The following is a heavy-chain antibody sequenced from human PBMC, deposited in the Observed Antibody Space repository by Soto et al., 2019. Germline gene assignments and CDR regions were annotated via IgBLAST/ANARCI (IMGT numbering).Heavy chain of an antibody. Sequence: PGGSLRLSCAASGFTSSSYGMHWVRQAPGKGLEWVAVIWYDGSNKYYADSVKGRFTISRDNSKNTLYLQMNSLRAEDTAVYYCAREKIVVVPAAALSYYYGMDVWGQGTTVTVSS. CDR1: GFTSSSYG. V-gene: IGHV3-33*01. CDR2: IWYDGSNK. J-gene: IGHJ6*02. CDR3: AREKIVVVPAAALSYYYGMDV. D-gene: IGHD2-2*01.